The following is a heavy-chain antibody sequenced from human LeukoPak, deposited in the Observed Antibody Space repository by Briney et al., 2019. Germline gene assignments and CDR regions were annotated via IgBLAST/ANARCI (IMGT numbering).Heavy chain of an antibody. CDR1: GFTFSGYP. Sequence: GGSLRLSCAASGFTFSGYPMMWVGQAPGKGLEWVSGMSGNGGNTYYADSVKGRFTISRDNSKNTLYVQMNSLRAEDTAVYYCAKGGNGYYNLDFWGQGTLVTVSS. CDR2: MSGNGGNT. V-gene: IGHV3-23*01. J-gene: IGHJ4*02. CDR3: AKGGNGYYNLDF. D-gene: IGHD3-9*01.